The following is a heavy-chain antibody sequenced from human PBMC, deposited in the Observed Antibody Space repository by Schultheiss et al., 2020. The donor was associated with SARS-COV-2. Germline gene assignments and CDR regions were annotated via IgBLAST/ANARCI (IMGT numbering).Heavy chain of an antibody. D-gene: IGHD5-24*01. Sequence: GGSLRLSCAASGFTFSSYGMHWVRQAPGKGLEWVSAISGSGGSTYYADSVKGRFTISRDNSKNTLYLQMSSLRAEDTAVYYCVKDQERWLQFYYFDYWGQGTLVTVAS. J-gene: IGHJ4*02. V-gene: IGHV3-64D*06. CDR1: GFTFSSYG. CDR3: VKDQERWLQFYYFDY. CDR2: ISGSGGST.